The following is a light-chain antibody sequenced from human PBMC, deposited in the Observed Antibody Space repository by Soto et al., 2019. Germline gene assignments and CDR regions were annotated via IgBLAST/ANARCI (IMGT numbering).Light chain of an antibody. CDR3: QQYGTSLLT. Sequence: EIVLTQSPGTLSLSPGERATLSCRASQSVSSSYLAWYQQKPGQAPRLLIDGASSRATGIPDRFSGSGSGPDFTLNISRLEPEDFAVYYCQQYGTSLLTFGGGTKVEIK. V-gene: IGKV3-20*01. J-gene: IGKJ4*01. CDR2: GAS. CDR1: QSVSSSY.